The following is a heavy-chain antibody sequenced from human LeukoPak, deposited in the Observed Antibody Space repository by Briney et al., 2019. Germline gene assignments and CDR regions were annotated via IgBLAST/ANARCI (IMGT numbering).Heavy chain of an antibody. CDR1: GFTFSKYW. CDR2: INTDGTVT. CDR3: ARGPSAAVKYLDF. V-gene: IGHV3-74*01. J-gene: IGHJ4*02. D-gene: IGHD6-13*01. Sequence: GGSLRLSCAASGFTFSKYWMLWVRQAPGKGLESVSRINTDGTVTTYADSVKGRFTVSRDNADNTMFLQMNSVRDEDTAVYYCARGPSAAVKYLDFWGQGTLVTVSS.